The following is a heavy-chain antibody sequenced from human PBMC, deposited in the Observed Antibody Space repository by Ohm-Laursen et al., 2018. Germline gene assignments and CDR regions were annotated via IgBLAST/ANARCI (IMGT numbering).Heavy chain of an antibody. V-gene: IGHV1-2*02. J-gene: IGHJ2*01. Sequence: SSVKVSCKASGYTFTGYYMHWVRQAPGQGLEWMGWINPNSGGTNYAQKFQGRVTMTRDTSISTAYMELSRLRSDDTAVYYCARDLGCSSTSCYRYFDLWGRGTLVTVSS. CDR1: GYTFTGYY. D-gene: IGHD2-2*01. CDR3: ARDLGCSSTSCYRYFDL. CDR2: INPNSGGT.